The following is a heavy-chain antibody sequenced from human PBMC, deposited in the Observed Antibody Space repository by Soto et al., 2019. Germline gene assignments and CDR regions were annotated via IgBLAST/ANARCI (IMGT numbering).Heavy chain of an antibody. CDR1: GFTFSSYA. Sequence: PGGSLRLSCAASGFTFSSYAMSWVRQAPGKGLEWVSAISGSGGSTYYADSVKGRFTISRDNSKNTLYLQMNSLRAEDTAVYYCAKDPSITIFGGVGYMDVRGKGTTVTVSS. J-gene: IGHJ6*03. CDR3: AKDPSITIFGGVGYMDV. D-gene: IGHD3-3*01. CDR2: ISGSGGST. V-gene: IGHV3-23*01.